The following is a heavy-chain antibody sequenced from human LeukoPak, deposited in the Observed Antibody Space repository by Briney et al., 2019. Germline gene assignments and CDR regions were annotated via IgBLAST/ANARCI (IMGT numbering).Heavy chain of an antibody. Sequence: PGGSLRLSCAASGFTFSSYWMSWVRQAPGKGLEWVANIKQDGSEKYYVDSVKGRFTISRDNAKNSLYLQMNSLRAEDTAVYYCARDRSRNRRGITGENYWGQGTLVTVSS. J-gene: IGHJ4*02. CDR1: GFTFSSYW. CDR3: ARDRSRNRRGITGENY. CDR2: IKQDGSEK. D-gene: IGHD7-27*01. V-gene: IGHV3-7*01.